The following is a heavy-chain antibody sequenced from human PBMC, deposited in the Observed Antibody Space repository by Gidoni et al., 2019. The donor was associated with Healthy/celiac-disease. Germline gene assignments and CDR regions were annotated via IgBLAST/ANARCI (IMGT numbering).Heavy chain of an antibody. CDR3: ARYGYYYDSSGYYEDDAFDI. CDR1: GGSISSSNG. CDR2: IYHSGGT. V-gene: IGHV4-4*02. D-gene: IGHD3-22*01. Sequence: QVQLQESGPGLVKPSGTLSLTCAVSGGSISSSNGWSWVRQPPGKGLEWFGEIYHSGGTNYNPSLKSRVTISVDKSKNQFSLKLSSVTAADTAVYYCARYGYYYDSSGYYEDDAFDIWGQGTMVTVSS. J-gene: IGHJ3*02.